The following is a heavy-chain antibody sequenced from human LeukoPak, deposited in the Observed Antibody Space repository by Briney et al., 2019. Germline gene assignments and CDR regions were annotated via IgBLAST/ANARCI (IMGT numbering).Heavy chain of an antibody. V-gene: IGHV1-8*01. CDR1: GYTFTSYD. D-gene: IGHD3-16*02. Sequence: ASVKVFCKASGYTFTSYDINWVRQATGQGLEWMGWMNPNSGNAGSAQRFQGRVTMTRDTSISTAYMELSSLTSEDTAVYYCARGPLVRLPSSFDPWGQGTLVTVSS. CDR3: ARGPLVRLPSSFDP. J-gene: IGHJ5*02. CDR2: MNPNSGNA.